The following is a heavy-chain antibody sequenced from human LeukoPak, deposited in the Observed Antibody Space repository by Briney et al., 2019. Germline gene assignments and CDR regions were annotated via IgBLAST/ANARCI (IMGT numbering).Heavy chain of an antibody. CDR1: GGSFSGYY. D-gene: IGHD4-23*01. Sequence: SETLSLTCAVYGGSFSGYYWSWIRQPPGKGLEWIGEINHSGSTNYNPSLKSRVTISVDTSKNQFSLKLSSVTAADTAVCYCARGRHGGAFDIWGQGTMVTVSS. J-gene: IGHJ3*02. CDR3: ARGRHGGAFDI. CDR2: INHSGST. V-gene: IGHV4-34*01.